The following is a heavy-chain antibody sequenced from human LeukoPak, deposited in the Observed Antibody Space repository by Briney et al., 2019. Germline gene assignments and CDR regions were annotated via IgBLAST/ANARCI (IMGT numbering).Heavy chain of an antibody. V-gene: IGHV1-46*01. J-gene: IGHJ4*02. D-gene: IGHD1-26*01. CDR2: INPGGGSP. CDR3: ATPGPHSGSYLGFDY. CDR1: GYTFTSYY. Sequence: GASVKVSCKASGYTFTSYYMHWVRQAPGQGLEWMGIINPGGGSPSYAQKFQGRVTMTRDTSTSTVYMELSSLRSEDTAVYYCATPGPHSGSYLGFDYWGQGTLVTVSS.